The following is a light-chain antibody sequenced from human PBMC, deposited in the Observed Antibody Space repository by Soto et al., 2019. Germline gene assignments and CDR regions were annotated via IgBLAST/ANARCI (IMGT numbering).Light chain of an antibody. CDR2: AAS. J-gene: IGKJ5*01. CDR1: QGISSY. V-gene: IGKV1-9*01. Sequence: IQLTQSPASVSASVGDRVTITCRASQGISSYLAWYQQKPGKAPKLLIYAASTLQSGVPSRFSGSGSGTDFTLTISSLQPEDFATYYCQQANSFPITFGQGTRLEIK. CDR3: QQANSFPIT.